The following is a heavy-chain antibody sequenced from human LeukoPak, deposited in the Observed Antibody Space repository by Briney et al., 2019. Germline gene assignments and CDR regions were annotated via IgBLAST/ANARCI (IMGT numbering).Heavy chain of an antibody. D-gene: IGHD6-13*01. CDR3: ARGTEGIAAAGTLGYYYYYMDV. CDR2: INHSGST. J-gene: IGHJ6*03. Sequence: SETLSLTCAVYGGSFSGYYWSWIRQPPGKGLEWIGEINHSGSTNYNPSLKSRVTISVDTSKNQFSLKLSSVTAADTAVYYCARGTEGIAAAGTLGYYYYYMDVWGKGTTVTVSS. V-gene: IGHV4-34*01. CDR1: GGSFSGYY.